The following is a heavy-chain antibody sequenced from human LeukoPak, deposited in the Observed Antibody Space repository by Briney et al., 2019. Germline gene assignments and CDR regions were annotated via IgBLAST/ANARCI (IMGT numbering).Heavy chain of an antibody. CDR2: IKSKTDGGTT. J-gene: IGHJ4*02. CDR3: TTMGYDSSGFIQIDY. D-gene: IGHD3-22*01. V-gene: IGHV3-15*01. Sequence: GGSLRLSCAASGFTFSNAWMSWVRQAPGKGLEWVGRIKSKTDGGTTDYAAPVKGRFTISRDDSENTLYLQMNSLKTEDTAVYYCTTMGYDSSGFIQIDYWGQGTLVTVSS. CDR1: GFTFSNAW.